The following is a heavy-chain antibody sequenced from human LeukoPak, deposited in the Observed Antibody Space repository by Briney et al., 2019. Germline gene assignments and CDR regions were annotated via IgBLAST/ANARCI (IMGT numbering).Heavy chain of an antibody. D-gene: IGHD5-24*01. CDR3: ARSEMATVLSQDY. J-gene: IGHJ4*02. CDR1: GYSFTTYW. V-gene: IGHV5-51*01. CDR2: IYPGGSDT. Sequence: GESLKISCKGSGYSFTTYWIGWVRQMPGKGLEWMGIIYPGGSDTRYSPSFQGQVTISADKSISTAYLQWSSLKASDTAMYYCARSEMATVLSQDYWGQGTLVTVSS.